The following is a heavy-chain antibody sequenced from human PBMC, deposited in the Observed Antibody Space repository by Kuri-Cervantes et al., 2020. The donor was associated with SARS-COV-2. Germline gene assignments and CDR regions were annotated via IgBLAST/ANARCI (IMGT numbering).Heavy chain of an antibody. V-gene: IGHV3-30-3*01. Sequence: GGSLRLSCAASGFTFSSYAMHWVRQAPGRGLEWVAIISYDGSNEYCADSVKGRFTISRDNTKSTLFLQMNRVRTEDTAVYYCARDPLTHFYGSGSYPHYWGQGVLVTVSS. CDR1: GFTFSSYA. CDR3: ARDPLTHFYGSGSYPHY. J-gene: IGHJ4*02. D-gene: IGHD3-10*01. CDR2: ISYDGSNE.